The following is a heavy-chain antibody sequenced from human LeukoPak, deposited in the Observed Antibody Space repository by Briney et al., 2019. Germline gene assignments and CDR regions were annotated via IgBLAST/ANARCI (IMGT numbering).Heavy chain of an antibody. J-gene: IGHJ4*02. CDR3: ARDPGWGSYTRAYFDY. D-gene: IGHD1-26*01. V-gene: IGHV3-23*01. Sequence: GGSLRLSCAASGFTFSSYAMSWVRQAPGKGLEWVSAISGSGGSTYYADSVKGRFTISRDNSKNTLYLQMNSLRAEDTAVYYCARDPGWGSYTRAYFDYWGQGTLVTVSS. CDR1: GFTFSSYA. CDR2: ISGSGGST.